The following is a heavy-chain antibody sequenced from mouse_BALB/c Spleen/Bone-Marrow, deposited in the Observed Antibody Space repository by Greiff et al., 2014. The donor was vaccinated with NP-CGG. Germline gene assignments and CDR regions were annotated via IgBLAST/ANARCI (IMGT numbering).Heavy chain of an antibody. D-gene: IGHD1-1*01. CDR3: ARVYGWYFDV. Sequence: EVKLVESGGGLVQPGGSLKLSCVASGFTFSSYGMSWVRQTPDKRLELVATINNNGGSTYYPDSVKGQFTISRDNAKNTLYLQMSSLKSEDTAMYYCARVYGWYFDVWGAWTTVTVSS. J-gene: IGHJ1*01. CDR2: INNNGGST. CDR1: GFTFSSYG. V-gene: IGHV5-6-3*01.